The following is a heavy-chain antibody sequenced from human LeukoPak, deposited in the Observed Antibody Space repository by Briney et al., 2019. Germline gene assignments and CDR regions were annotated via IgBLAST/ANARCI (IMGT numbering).Heavy chain of an antibody. V-gene: IGHV3-21*01. J-gene: IGHJ6*04. CDR3: AELGITMIGGV. D-gene: IGHD3-10*02. Sequence: GGSLRLSCAASGFTFGSYSMNWVRQAPGKGLEWVSSISSNSNIYYADSVKGRFTISRDNAKNSLYLQMNSLRAEDTAVYYCAELGITMIGGVWGKGTTVTISS. CDR2: ISSNSNI. CDR1: GFTFGSYS.